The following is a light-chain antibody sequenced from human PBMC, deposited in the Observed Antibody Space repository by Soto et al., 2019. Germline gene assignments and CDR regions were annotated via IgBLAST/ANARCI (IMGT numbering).Light chain of an antibody. CDR3: GADHGSGSNFVFWV. J-gene: IGLJ3*02. CDR1: SGCSNYK. Sequence: QPVLTQPPSASASLGASVTLPCTLSSGCSNYKVDRYQLRPGKGPRFVMRVGTGGIVGSKADAIPDRFSVLGSGLNRYLTIKNIQEEDESDYHCGADHGSGSNFVFWVFGGGTKLTVL. V-gene: IGLV9-49*01. CDR2: VGTGGIVG.